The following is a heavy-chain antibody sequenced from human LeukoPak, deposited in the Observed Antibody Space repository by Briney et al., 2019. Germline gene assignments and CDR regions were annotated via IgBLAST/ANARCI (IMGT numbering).Heavy chain of an antibody. J-gene: IGHJ5*02. CDR1: GGSFSGYY. V-gene: IGHV4-34*01. CDR3: ARILNYDRSGYSNWFDP. D-gene: IGHD3-22*01. Sequence: SETLSLTCAVYGGSFSGYYWSWLRQPPGKGLEWIGEINHSGSTNYNPSLKSRVTISVDTSKNQFSLRLSSVTAADTALYYCARILNYDRSGYSNWFDPWGQGTLVTVSS. CDR2: INHSGST.